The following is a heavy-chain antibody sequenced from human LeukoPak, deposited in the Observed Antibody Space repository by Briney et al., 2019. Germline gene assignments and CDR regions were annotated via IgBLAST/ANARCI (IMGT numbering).Heavy chain of an antibody. D-gene: IGHD3-22*01. CDR3: ARGVLMGSGYYYAEYAY. J-gene: IGHJ4*02. Sequence: SETLSLTCTVSGGSISDYYWSWIRQPPGKGLEWIGEINHSGSTNYNPSLKSRVTISVDTSKNQFSLKLSSVTAADTAVYYCARGVLMGSGYYYAEYAYWGQGTLVTVSS. CDR1: GGSISDYY. V-gene: IGHV4-34*01. CDR2: INHSGST.